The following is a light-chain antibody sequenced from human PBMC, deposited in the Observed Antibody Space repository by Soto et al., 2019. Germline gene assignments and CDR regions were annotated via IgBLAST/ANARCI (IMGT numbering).Light chain of an antibody. CDR1: STDGGGYNY. J-gene: IGLJ1*01. CDR3: GSYSSTDTPFV. Sequence: LAQPSSVSGSPGQSITISCTGTSTDGGGYNYVSWYQHHSGKAPKLLIYEVTNRPSGLSDRFSGSKSVNTASLTISGLQAEDESDYYCGSYSSTDTPFVFGTGTKVTVL. V-gene: IGLV2-14*01. CDR2: EVT.